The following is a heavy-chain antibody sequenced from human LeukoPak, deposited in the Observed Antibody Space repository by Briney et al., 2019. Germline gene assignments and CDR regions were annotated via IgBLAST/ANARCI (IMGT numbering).Heavy chain of an antibody. J-gene: IGHJ4*02. CDR1: GGTFSTYA. Sequence: ASVKVSCKASGGTFSTYAMTWVRQAPGQGLEWMGTIIPIFGTENNAQRFQGRVTITADESTSTAYMELSSLRSEDTAVYYCARVQRGGDYLFDYWGQGTLVTVSS. D-gene: IGHD4-17*01. CDR2: IIPIFGTE. CDR3: ARVQRGGDYLFDY. V-gene: IGHV1-69*15.